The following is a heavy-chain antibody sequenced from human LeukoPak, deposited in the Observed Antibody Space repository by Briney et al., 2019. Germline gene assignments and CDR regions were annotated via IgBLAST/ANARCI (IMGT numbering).Heavy chain of an antibody. J-gene: IGHJ4*01. CDR3: AREVVGATSEFDF. D-gene: IGHD1-26*01. Sequence: GGSLRLSCAASGFTFSSHEMNWVRQAPGKGVEWVSYISSSGSAIYYADSVKGGFTISRENAKNSLYLQMNSLGADDTALYYCAREVVGATSEFDFWGQGTLVTVSS. CDR2: ISSSGSAI. V-gene: IGHV3-48*03. CDR1: GFTFSSHE.